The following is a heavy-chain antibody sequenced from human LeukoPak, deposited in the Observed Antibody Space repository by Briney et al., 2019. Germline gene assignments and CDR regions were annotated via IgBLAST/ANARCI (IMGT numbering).Heavy chain of an antibody. CDR1: GYTLTELS. CDR3: ATGYSSSSPYTFDY. V-gene: IGHV1-24*01. Sequence: GASVKVSCKVSGYTLTELSMHWVRQAPGKGLEWMGGFDPEDGETIYAQKFQGRVTMTEDTSTDTAYMELSSLRSEDTAVYYCATGYSSSSPYTFDYWGQGTLVTVSS. CDR2: FDPEDGET. D-gene: IGHD6-6*01. J-gene: IGHJ4*02.